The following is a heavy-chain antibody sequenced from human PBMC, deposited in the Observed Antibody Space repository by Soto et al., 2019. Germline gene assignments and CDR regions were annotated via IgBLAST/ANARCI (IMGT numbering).Heavy chain of an antibody. CDR1: GLTFSSYG. V-gene: IGHV3-30*18. D-gene: IGHD6-19*01. Sequence: GGSLRLSCAASGLTFSSYGMHWVRQAPGKGLEWVAVISYDGSNKYYADSVKGRFTISRDNSKNTLYLQMNSLRAEDTAVYYCAKEISSGWYYYYYGMDVWGKVTTVTVSS. CDR2: ISYDGSNK. CDR3: AKEISSGWYYYYYGMDV. J-gene: IGHJ6*04.